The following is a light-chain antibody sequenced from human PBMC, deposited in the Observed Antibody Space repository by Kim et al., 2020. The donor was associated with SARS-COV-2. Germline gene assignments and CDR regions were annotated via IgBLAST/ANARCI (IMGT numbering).Light chain of an antibody. CDR1: SGHSNYA. CDR2: LNSGGSH. J-gene: IGLJ3*02. Sequence: QLVLTQSPSASASLGASVKLTCTLSSGHSNYAIAWHQQQPEKGPRYLMNLNSGGSHSRGAGIPDRFSGSSSGAERYLTISSLQSEDEADYYCQTWGTGIRVFGGGTQLTVL. CDR3: QTWGTGIRV. V-gene: IGLV4-69*01.